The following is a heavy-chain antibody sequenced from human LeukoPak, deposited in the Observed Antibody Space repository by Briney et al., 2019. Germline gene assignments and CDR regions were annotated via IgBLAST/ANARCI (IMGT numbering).Heavy chain of an antibody. Sequence: ASVKVSCKASGYTFTSYGISWVRQAPGQGLEWMGWISAYNGNTNYAQKLQGRVTITADKSTSTAYMELSSLRSEDTAVYYCARDIVVDLDSVNWFDPWGQGTLVTVSS. CDR2: ISAYNGNT. J-gene: IGHJ5*02. CDR1: GYTFTSYG. V-gene: IGHV1-18*01. CDR3: ARDIVVDLDSVNWFDP. D-gene: IGHD2-2*01.